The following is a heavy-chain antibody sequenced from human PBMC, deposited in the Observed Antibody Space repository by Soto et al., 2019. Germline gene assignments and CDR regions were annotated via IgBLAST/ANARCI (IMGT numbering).Heavy chain of an antibody. CDR3: ARQSGYYYGSGSYLRNAFDI. V-gene: IGHV5-51*01. CDR1: GYTFTNNW. CDR2: IYPGDSDT. D-gene: IGHD3-10*01. J-gene: IGHJ3*02. Sequence: PVESLKISCKGSGYTFTNNWIGWVRQMPGKGLEWMGIIYPGDSDTRYSPSFQGQVTISADKPISTAYLQWSSLKASDTAIYYCARQSGYYYGSGSYLRNAFDIWGQGTMVTVSS.